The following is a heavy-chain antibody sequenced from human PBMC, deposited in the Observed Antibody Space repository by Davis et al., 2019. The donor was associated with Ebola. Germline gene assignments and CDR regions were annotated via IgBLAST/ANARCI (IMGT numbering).Heavy chain of an antibody. J-gene: IGHJ5*01. CDR2: INHSGST. Sequence: MPSETLSLTCAVYGGSFSGYYWSWIRQPPGKGLEWIGEINHSGSTNYNPSLKSRVTISVDTSKNQFSLKLSSVTAADTAIYYCARTTKTNVEDSGLGYNSFDSWGRGALVSVSS. V-gene: IGHV4-34*01. CDR3: ARTTKTNVEDSGLGYNSFDS. D-gene: IGHD4-17*01. CDR1: GGSFSGYY.